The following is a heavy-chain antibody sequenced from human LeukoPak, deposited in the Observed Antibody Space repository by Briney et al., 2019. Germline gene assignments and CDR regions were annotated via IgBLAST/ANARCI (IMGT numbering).Heavy chain of an antibody. D-gene: IGHD6-19*01. CDR3: ARSGGWDDAFDI. Sequence: SETLSLTCTVSGGSNSSYYWSWIRQPPGKGLEWIGNIYYTGSTSYNPSLKSRVTISLDTSKNQFSLKLSPVTAADTAVYYCARSGGWDDAFDIWGHGTMVTVSS. V-gene: IGHV4-59*01. CDR2: IYYTGST. J-gene: IGHJ3*02. CDR1: GGSNSSYY.